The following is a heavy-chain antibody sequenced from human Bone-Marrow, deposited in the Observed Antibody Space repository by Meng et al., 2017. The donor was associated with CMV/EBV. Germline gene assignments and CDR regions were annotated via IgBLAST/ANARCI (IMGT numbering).Heavy chain of an antibody. J-gene: IGHJ4*02. D-gene: IGHD3-16*01. CDR3: AVYWGYFDY. V-gene: IGHV4-39*07. Sequence: SETLSLTCTVSGGSVSSGSYYWSWIRQPPGKGLEWIGSIYYSGSTYYNPSLKSRVTISVDTSKNQFSLKLSSVTAADTAVYYCAVYWGYFDYWGQGTLVTVSS. CDR2: IYYSGST. CDR1: GGSVSSGSYY.